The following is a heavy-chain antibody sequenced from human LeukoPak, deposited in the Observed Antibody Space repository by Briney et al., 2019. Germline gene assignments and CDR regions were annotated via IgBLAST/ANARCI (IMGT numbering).Heavy chain of an antibody. J-gene: IGHJ4*02. CDR3: ARGGDWGSYFDY. CDR2: IHSDGSP. CDR1: GFTFSTYW. V-gene: IGHV3-74*01. Sequence: GGPLRLSCAASGFTFSTYWMHWVRQAPGRGLVWFSRIHSDGSPIYPDPVKGRFTISRDNAKNTVYLQMNSLRAEDTAVYYCARGGDWGSYFDYWGQGTLVTVSS. D-gene: IGHD7-27*01.